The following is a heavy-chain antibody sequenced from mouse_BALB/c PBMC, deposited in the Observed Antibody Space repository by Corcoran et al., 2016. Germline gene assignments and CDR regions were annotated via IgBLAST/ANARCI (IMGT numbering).Heavy chain of an antibody. Sequence: EVQLQQSGPELVQPGASVKMSCKASGYTFTSYVMHWVKQKPGQGLACIGYITPYNDGTKYNEKFKGKATLLSDKSSSTAYMELSSLTSEDSAVYYCAGYGNPYAMDYWGQGTSVTVSS. CDR3: AGYGNPYAMDY. CDR1: GYTFTSYV. D-gene: IGHD2-10*02. V-gene: IGHV1S136*01. CDR2: ITPYNDGT. J-gene: IGHJ4*01.